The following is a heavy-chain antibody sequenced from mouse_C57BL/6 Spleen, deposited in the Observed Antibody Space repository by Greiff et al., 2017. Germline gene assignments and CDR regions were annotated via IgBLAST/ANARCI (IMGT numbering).Heavy chain of an antibody. Sequence: VQLQQSGAELVRPGASVKLSCTASGFNITDDYMHWVKQRPEQGLEWIGWIDPGTGDTEYASKFQGKATLTADTSSNTAYLQLSNLTSEDTAVYSSTCYGGGMDYWGQGTTLTVSS. CDR3: TCYGGGMDY. D-gene: IGHD1-1*02. J-gene: IGHJ2*01. V-gene: IGHV14-4*01. CDR1: GFNITDDY. CDR2: IDPGTGDT.